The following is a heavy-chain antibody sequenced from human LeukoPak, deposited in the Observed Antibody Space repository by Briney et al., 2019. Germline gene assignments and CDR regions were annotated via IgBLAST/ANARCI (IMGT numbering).Heavy chain of an antibody. CDR1: GFTFSSYS. CDR2: ISSSSSYI. Sequence: GGSLRLSCAASGFTFSSYSMNWVRQAPGKGLEWVSSISSSSSYIYYADSVKGRFTISRDNAKNSLYLQMNSLRAEDTAVYYCARDRGGYDLPYWYFDLWGRGTLVTVSS. V-gene: IGHV3-21*01. CDR3: ARDRGGYDLPYWYFDL. J-gene: IGHJ2*01. D-gene: IGHD5-12*01.